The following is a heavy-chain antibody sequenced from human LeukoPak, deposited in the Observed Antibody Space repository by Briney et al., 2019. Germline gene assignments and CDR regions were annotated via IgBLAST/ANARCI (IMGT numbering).Heavy chain of an antibody. CDR2: ISSSSSYT. CDR3: AKGTASVDY. J-gene: IGHJ4*02. Sequence: GGSLRLSCAASGFTFSNAWMSWVRQAPGRGLEWVSYISSSSSYTDYADSVKGRFTISRDNAKNSLFLQMNSLRAEDTAVYYCAKGTASVDYWGQGTLVTVSS. CDR1: GFTFSNAW. V-gene: IGHV3-11*03. D-gene: IGHD5-18*01.